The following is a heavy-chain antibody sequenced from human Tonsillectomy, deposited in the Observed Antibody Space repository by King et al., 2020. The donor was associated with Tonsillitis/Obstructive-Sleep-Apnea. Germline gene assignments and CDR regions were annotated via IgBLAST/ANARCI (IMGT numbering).Heavy chain of an antibody. D-gene: IGHD3-22*01. J-gene: IGHJ4*02. CDR1: GYTFTNYG. CDR2: ISAYNGQT. Sequence: QLVQSGAEVKKPGASVKVYCKASGYTFTNYGISWVRQAPGQGLEWMGWISAYNGQTNYAQKLKGRLTMTTDTSTSTAYMELRSLRSDDTVLYYCARDSMSHYYDSSGYYLFDYWGQGSLVTVAS. V-gene: IGHV1-18*01. CDR3: ARDSMSHYYDSSGYYLFDY.